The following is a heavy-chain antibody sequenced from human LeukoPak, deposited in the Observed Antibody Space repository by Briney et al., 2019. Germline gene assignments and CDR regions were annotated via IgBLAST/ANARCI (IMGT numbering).Heavy chain of an antibody. CDR1: GFTFDDYA. J-gene: IGHJ4*02. CDR2: ISWNSGSI. V-gene: IGHV3-9*01. Sequence: GGSLRLSCAASGFTFDDYAMHWVRQAPGKGLEWVSGISWNSGSIGYAGSVKGRFTISRDNAKNSLYLQMNSLRAEDTALYYCAKSGLSDYYDSSGYLSWGQGTLVTVSS. CDR3: AKSGLSDYYDSSGYLS. D-gene: IGHD3-22*01.